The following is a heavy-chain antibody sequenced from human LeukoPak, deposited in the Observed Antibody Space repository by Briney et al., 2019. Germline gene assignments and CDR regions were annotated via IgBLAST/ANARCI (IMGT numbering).Heavy chain of an antibody. D-gene: IGHD3-10*01. CDR1: GGSISSGSYY. J-gene: IGHJ6*03. Sequence: SETLSLTCTVSGGSISSGSYYWSWIRQPAGKGLEWIGRIYTSGSTNYNPSLKSRVTISVDMSKNQFSLKLSSVTAADTAVYYCARGGYYGSGSSTVRYLYYYMDVWGTGTAVTISS. CDR2: IYTSGST. CDR3: ARGGYYGSGSSTVRYLYYYMDV. V-gene: IGHV4-61*02.